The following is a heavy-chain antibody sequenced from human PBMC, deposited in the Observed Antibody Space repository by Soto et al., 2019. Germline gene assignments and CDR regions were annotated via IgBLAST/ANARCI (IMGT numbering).Heavy chain of an antibody. V-gene: IGHV4-4*07. CDR1: GGSISSYY. Sequence: SETLSLTCTVSGGSISSYYWSWIRQPAGKGLEWIGRIYTSGSTNYNPSLKSRVTMSVDTSKNQFSLKLSSVTAADTAVYYCARAVPAYDSSGYYFDYWGQGTLVTVSS. J-gene: IGHJ4*02. D-gene: IGHD3-22*01. CDR2: IYTSGST. CDR3: ARAVPAYDSSGYYFDY.